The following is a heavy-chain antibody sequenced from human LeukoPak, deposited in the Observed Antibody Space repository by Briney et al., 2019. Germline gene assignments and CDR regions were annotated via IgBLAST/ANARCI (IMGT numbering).Heavy chain of an antibody. J-gene: IGHJ4*02. CDR2: ISGSGAST. V-gene: IGHV3-23*01. CDR3: AKSHSVAVAGTYSTYYFDP. CDR1: GFTFSSFA. D-gene: IGHD6-19*01. Sequence: GGSLRLSCAASGFTFSSFAMSWVRQAPGRGLEWVSSISGSGASTYYADSVKGRFTISRDNSRNTLYLQMSSLRAEDTAVYYCAKSHSVAVAGTYSTYYFDPWGQGTLVTVSS.